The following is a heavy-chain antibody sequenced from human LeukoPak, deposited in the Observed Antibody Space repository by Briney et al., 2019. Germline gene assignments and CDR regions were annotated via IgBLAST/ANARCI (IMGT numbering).Heavy chain of an antibody. J-gene: IGHJ4*02. V-gene: IGHV3-30*18. Sequence: GGSLRLSCAVSGFTFSSYGMHWVRQAPGKGLEWVAVISYDGSNKYYADSVKGRFTISRDNSKNTLYLQMNSLRAEDTAVYYCAKGYNDYGDYVNYFDYWGQGTLVTVSS. CDR2: ISYDGSNK. D-gene: IGHD4-17*01. CDR3: AKGYNDYGDYVNYFDY. CDR1: GFTFSSYG.